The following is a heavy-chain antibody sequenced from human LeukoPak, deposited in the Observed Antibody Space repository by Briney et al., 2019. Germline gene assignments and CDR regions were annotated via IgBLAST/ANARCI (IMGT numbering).Heavy chain of an antibody. Sequence: PGGSLRLSCAASGFTFSYYDMHWVRLVPGEGLEWVAAIGTVGDTFYSDSVKGRFTISRENDENSLYLQMNRLTTGDTAMYYCARGGDPYCPDGKCAFDYWGQGTLVTVSS. V-gene: IGHV3-13*01. CDR2: IGTVGDT. D-gene: IGHD2-8*02. CDR3: ARGGDPYCPDGKCAFDY. J-gene: IGHJ4*02. CDR1: GFTFSYYD.